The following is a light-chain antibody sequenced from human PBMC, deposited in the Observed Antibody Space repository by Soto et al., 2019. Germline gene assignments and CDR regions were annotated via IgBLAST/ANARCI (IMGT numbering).Light chain of an antibody. J-gene: IGKJ4*01. CDR3: QQYDRWPVT. CDR2: DAS. CDR1: QNVGRN. Sequence: EVVMRQSPATLSVSPGERATLSCRASQNVGRNYLAWYQHKPGQSPRLLISDASTGASGIPPRFSGSGSGTEFTLTIDRLQSADFAVYYCQQYDRWPVTFGGGTKVDIK. V-gene: IGKV3-15*01.